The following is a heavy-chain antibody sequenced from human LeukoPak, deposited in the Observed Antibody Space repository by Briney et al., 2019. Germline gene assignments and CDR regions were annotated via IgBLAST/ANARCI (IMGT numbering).Heavy chain of an antibody. CDR1: GYSFTSYW. CDR2: IYPGDSDT. D-gene: IGHD3-10*01. V-gene: IGHV5-51*01. Sequence: GESLKISCKGSGYSFTSYWIGWVRQMPGKGLEWMGIIYPGDSDTRYSPSFQGQVTISADKSISTAYLQWSSLKASDTAMYYCARLHAQDSGSQNYYFDYWGQGTLVTVSS. J-gene: IGHJ4*02. CDR3: ARLHAQDSGSQNYYFDY.